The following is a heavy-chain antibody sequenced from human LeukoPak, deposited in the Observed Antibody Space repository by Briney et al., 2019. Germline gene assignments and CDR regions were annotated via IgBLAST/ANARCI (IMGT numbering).Heavy chain of an antibody. J-gene: IGHJ6*02. V-gene: IGHV4-39*07. CDR3: AREDILTGYHYYYYGMDV. D-gene: IGHD3-9*01. CDR1: GGSISSSSYY. Sequence: SETLSLTCTVSGGSISSSSYYWGWLRQPPGKGLEWIGSIYYSGSTYYNPSLKSRVTISVDTSKNQFSLKLSSVTAADTAVYYCAREDILTGYHYYYYGMDVWGQGTTVTVSS. CDR2: IYYSGST.